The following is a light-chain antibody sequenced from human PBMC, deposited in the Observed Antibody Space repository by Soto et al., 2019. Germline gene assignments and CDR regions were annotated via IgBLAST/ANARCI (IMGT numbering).Light chain of an antibody. CDR3: CSHAGSSTFVI. CDR2: EDS. CDR1: SSDVGSYNL. Sequence: QSVLTQPASVSVSPGQSITISCTGTSSDVGSYNLVSWYQHHPGKAPKLMILEDSKRPSGVSNRFSGSKSGNTASLTISGLQAEDEADYYCCSHAGSSTFVIFGGGTKLTVL. J-gene: IGLJ2*01. V-gene: IGLV2-23*02.